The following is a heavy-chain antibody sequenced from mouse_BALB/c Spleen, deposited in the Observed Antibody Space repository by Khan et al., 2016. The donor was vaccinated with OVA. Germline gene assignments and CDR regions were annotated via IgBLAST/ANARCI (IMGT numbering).Heavy chain of an antibody. D-gene: IGHD1-2*01. Sequence: QVQLKESGPGLVAPSQSLSITCTVSGFSLTGFGINWVRQPPGQGLERLGMIWGDGSTDYNSALKSRLSISKDNSKSQVFLKMNSLQTDDTARYYCARELRLGGFAYWGQGTLVTVSA. V-gene: IGHV2-6-7*01. CDR1: GFSLTGFG. CDR3: ARELRLGGFAY. J-gene: IGHJ3*01. CDR2: IWGDGST.